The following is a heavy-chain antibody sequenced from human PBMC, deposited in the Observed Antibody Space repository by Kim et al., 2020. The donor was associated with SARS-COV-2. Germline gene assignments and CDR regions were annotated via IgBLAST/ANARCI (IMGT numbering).Heavy chain of an antibody. J-gene: IGHJ4*02. CDR1: GFTFSNDW. CDR2: IKSKTDGETT. Sequence: GGSLRLSCAASGFTFSNDWMNWVRQAPGKGLEWVARIKSKTDGETTDYAAPGKGSFTIYSDNSKNTLYMQMDSLKTEDTAIYYCARGAGNWGQGALVSV. D-gene: IGHD6-13*01. V-gene: IGHV3-15*01. CDR3: ARGAGN.